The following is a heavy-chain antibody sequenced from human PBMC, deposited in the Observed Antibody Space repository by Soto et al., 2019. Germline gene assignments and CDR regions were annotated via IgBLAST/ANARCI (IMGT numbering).Heavy chain of an antibody. CDR2: INAGNGNT. Sequence: ASVKVSCKASGYTFTNYAVHWVRQAPGQRLEWMGWINAGNGNTKYSQKFQGRVTFTRDTSANTAYMELSSLISEDTAVYYCARPKDYDDCLDLWAQRTLVTVSS. J-gene: IGHJ4*02. CDR3: ARPKDYDDCLDL. CDR1: GYTFTNYA. D-gene: IGHD3-22*01. V-gene: IGHV1-3*01.